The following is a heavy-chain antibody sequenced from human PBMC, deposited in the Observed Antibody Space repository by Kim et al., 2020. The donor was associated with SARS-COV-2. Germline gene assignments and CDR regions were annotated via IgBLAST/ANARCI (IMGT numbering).Heavy chain of an antibody. V-gene: IGHV3-30*18. J-gene: IGHJ3*02. Sequence: GGSLRLSCAASGFTFSSYGMHWVRQAPGKGLEWVAVISYDGSNKYYADSVKGRFTISRDNSKNTLYLQMNSLRAEDTAVYYCAKDGFPMMIVGDAFDIWGQGTMVTVSS. CDR1: GFTFSSYG. D-gene: IGHD3-22*01. CDR3: AKDGFPMMIVGDAFDI. CDR2: ISYDGSNK.